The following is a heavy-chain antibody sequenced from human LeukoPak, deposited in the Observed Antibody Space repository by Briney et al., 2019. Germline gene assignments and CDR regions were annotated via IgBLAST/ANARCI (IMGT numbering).Heavy chain of an antibody. J-gene: IGHJ5*02. CDR1: GGSFSGYY. CDR2: INHSGST. V-gene: IGHV4-34*01. Sequence: SETLSLTCAVYGGSFSGYYWSWIRQPPGKGLEWIGEINHSGSTNYNPSLKSRVTISVDTSKNQFSLKLSSVTAADTAVYYCARHGYYYDSSGYYGNNWFDPWGQGTLVTVSS. D-gene: IGHD3-22*01. CDR3: ARHGYYYDSSGYYGNNWFDP.